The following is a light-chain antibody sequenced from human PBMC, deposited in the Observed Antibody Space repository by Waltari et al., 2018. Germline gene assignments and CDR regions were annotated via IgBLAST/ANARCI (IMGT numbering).Light chain of an antibody. CDR1: QRVGRT. J-gene: IGKJ1*01. CDR2: DAS. CDR3: QKYGTRPAT. Sequence: EIVLTQSPASLSLSPGDRATLSCRASQRVGRTLACYQQRPGQAPRLLIYDASSRATGIPDRFSGSGSGTDFSLTISRLEPEDFAVYYCQKYGTRPATFGQGTKVEVK. V-gene: IGKV3D-20*01.